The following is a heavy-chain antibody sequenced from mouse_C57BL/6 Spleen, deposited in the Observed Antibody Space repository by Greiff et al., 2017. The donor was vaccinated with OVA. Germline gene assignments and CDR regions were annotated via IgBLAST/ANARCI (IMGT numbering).Heavy chain of an antibody. CDR2: FHPYNDDT. CDR1: GYTFTTYP. CDR3: ARRGYPYWYFDV. J-gene: IGHJ1*03. D-gene: IGHD2-2*01. Sequence: VQLVESGAELVKPGASVKMSCKASGYTFTTYPIEWMKQNHGKSLEWIGNFHPYNDDTKYNEKFKGKATLTVEKSSSTVYLELSRLTSDDSAVYYCARRGYPYWYFDVWGTGTTVTVSS. V-gene: IGHV1-47*01.